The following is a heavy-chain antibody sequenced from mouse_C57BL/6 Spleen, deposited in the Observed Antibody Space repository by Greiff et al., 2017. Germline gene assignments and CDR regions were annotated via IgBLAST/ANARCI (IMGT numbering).Heavy chain of an antibody. V-gene: IGHV1-64*01. CDR3: ARPIAGSAWFAY. CDR1: GYTFTSYW. J-gene: IGHJ3*01. CDR2: IHPNSGST. D-gene: IGHD2-2*01. Sequence: QVQLKQPGAELVKPGASVKLSCKASGYTFTSYWMHWVKQRPGQGLEWIGMIHPNSGSTNYNEKFKSKATLTVDKSSSTAYMQLSSLPSEDSAVYYCARPIAGSAWFAYWGQGTLVTVSA.